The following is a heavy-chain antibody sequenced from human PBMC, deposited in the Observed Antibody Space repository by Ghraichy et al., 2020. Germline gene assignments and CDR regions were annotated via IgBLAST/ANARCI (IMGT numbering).Heavy chain of an antibody. CDR2: MNPNSGNT. Sequence: APVKVSCKASGYTFTSYDINWVRQATGQGLEWMGWMNPNSGNTGYAQKFQGRVTMTRNTSISTAYMELSSLRSEDTAVYYCARGQLRFLEWLPVNYYYGMDVWGQGTTVTVSS. V-gene: IGHV1-8*01. CDR1: GYTFTSYD. D-gene: IGHD3-3*01. CDR3: ARGQLRFLEWLPVNYYYGMDV. J-gene: IGHJ6*02.